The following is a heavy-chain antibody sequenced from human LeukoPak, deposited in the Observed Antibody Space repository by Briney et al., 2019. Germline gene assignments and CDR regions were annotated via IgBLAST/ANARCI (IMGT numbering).Heavy chain of an antibody. Sequence: AAVKVSCMASGYTFTTYGISWVRQAPGQGLEWMGWISGYNANANYAQKLQGRLTMTTDTSTSTAYMELRSLRSDDTAVYYCARGDYGDSASIDYWGQGSLVTVSS. CDR1: GYTFTTYG. V-gene: IGHV1-18*01. CDR2: ISGYNANA. J-gene: IGHJ4*02. CDR3: ARGDYGDSASIDY. D-gene: IGHD4-17*01.